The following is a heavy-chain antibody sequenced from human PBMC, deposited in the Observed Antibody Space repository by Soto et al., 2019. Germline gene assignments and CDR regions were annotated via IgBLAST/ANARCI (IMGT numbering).Heavy chain of an antibody. J-gene: IGHJ4*02. D-gene: IGHD6-13*01. Sequence: SETLSLTCTVSGGSVSSGSYYWSWIRQPPGKGLEWIGYIYYSGSTNYNTSLKNRVTISVDTSKNQFSMKLSSVTAAVSAVYYCARGRIAADFDYWGQGTLVTVSS. CDR1: GGSVSSGSYY. CDR3: ARGRIAADFDY. CDR2: IYYSGST. V-gene: IGHV4-61*01.